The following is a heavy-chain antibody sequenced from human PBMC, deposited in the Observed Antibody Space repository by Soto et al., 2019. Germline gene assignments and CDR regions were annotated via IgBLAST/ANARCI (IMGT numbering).Heavy chain of an antibody. CDR1: GFTFSNAW. V-gene: IGHV3-15*01. J-gene: IGHJ4*02. Sequence: GGSLRLSCAASGFTFSNAWMSWVRQAPGKGLEWVGRIKSKTDGGTTDYAAPVKGRFTISRDDSKNTLYLQMNSLKTEDTAVYYCTTNDGDYGYFDYWGQGTLVTVSS. CDR2: IKSKTDGGTT. D-gene: IGHD4-17*01. CDR3: TTNDGDYGYFDY.